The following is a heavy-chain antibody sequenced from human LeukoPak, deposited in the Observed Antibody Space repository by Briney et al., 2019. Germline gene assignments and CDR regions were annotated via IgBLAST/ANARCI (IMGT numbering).Heavy chain of an antibody. V-gene: IGHV1-24*01. CDR3: ATDHGYSSSWYLFGY. J-gene: IGHJ4*02. CDR1: GYTLTELS. CDR2: FDPEDGET. Sequence: GASVKVSCKVSGYTLTELSMHWVRQAPGKGLEWMGGFDPEDGETIYAQKFQGRVTMTEDTSTDTAYMELSSLRSEDTAVYYCATDHGYSSSWYLFGYWGQGTLVTVSS. D-gene: IGHD6-13*01.